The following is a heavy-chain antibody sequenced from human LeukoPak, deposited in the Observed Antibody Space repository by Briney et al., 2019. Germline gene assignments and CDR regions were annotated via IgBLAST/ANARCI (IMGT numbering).Heavy chain of an antibody. Sequence: PSQTLSLTCTVSGGSISSGGYYWNWIRQHPGKGLEWIGYIYYSGSTYYNPSLKSRVTISVDTSKNQFSLKLSSVTAADTAVYYCALGGYQVPIDYWGQGTLVTVSS. CDR1: GGSISSGGYY. D-gene: IGHD2-2*01. V-gene: IGHV4-31*03. CDR3: ALGGYQVPIDY. CDR2: IYYSGST. J-gene: IGHJ4*02.